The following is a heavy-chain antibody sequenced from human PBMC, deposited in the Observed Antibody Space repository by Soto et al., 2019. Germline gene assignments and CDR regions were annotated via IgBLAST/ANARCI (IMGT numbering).Heavy chain of an antibody. D-gene: IGHD6-13*01. CDR2: INPSGGST. V-gene: IGHV1-46*03. CDR3: ARDIAAAGTTPYYFDY. J-gene: IGHJ4*02. Sequence: QVQLVQSGAEMKKPGASVKVSCKASGYTFTSYYMHWVRQAPGQGLEWMGIINPSGGSTSYAQKFQGRVTMTRDTSTSTVYMELSSLRSEDTAVYYCARDIAAAGTTPYYFDYWGQGTLVTVSS. CDR1: GYTFTSYY.